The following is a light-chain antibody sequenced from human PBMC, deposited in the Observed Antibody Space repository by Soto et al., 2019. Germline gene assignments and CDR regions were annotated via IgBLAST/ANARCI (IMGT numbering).Light chain of an antibody. Sequence: QSVLTQPPSASGSPRQSVTISCTGTSSDVGDYNYVSWYQQHPGKAPKLMIYEVSKRPSGVPDRFSGSKSGNTASLTGSGLQAEDEADYYCTSYAGSNNFVFGTGTKLTVL. V-gene: IGLV2-8*01. CDR3: TSYAGSNNFV. CDR2: EVS. CDR1: SSDVGDYNY. J-gene: IGLJ1*01.